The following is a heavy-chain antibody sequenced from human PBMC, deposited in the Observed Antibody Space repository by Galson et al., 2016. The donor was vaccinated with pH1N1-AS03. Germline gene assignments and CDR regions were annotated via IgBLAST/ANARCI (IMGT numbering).Heavy chain of an antibody. V-gene: IGHV2-70*11. CDR3: ARILAHESSGYSDY. CDR2: IALDDDK. Sequence: PALVKPTQTLTLTCTYSGFSLTTTGLCVNWIRQPPGKALEWLARIALDDDKYYSTSLRTRLTISKDTSKNQVVLTMTNMEPADTATYYCARILAHESSGYSDYWGQGTLVTVSS. D-gene: IGHD3-22*01. CDR1: GFSLTTTGLC. J-gene: IGHJ4*02.